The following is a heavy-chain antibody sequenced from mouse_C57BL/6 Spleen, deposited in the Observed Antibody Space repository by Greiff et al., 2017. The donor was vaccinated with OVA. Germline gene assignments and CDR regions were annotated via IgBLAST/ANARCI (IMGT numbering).Heavy chain of an antibody. V-gene: IGHV3-6*01. J-gene: IGHJ2*01. CDR2: ISYDGSN. CDR1: GYSITSGYY. CDR3: ARDVYAGAFDY. D-gene: IGHD2-3*01. Sequence: DVQLQESGPGLVKPSQSLSLTCSVTGYSITSGYYWNWIRQFPGNKLEWMGYISYDGSNNYNPSLKNRISITRDTSKNQFFLKLNSVTTEDTATYYCARDVYAGAFDYWGQGTTLTVSS.